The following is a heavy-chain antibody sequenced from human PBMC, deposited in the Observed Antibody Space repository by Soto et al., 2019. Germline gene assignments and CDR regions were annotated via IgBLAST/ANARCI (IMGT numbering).Heavy chain of an antibody. CDR1: GFTFSSYS. Sequence: GTLALSCAASGFTFSSYSMNWVRQAPGKGLEWVSSISSSSSYIYYADSVKGRFTISRDNAKNSLYLQMNSLRAEDTAVYYCAREGTMVRGVIITRYYYYGMDVWGQGTTVTVSS. CDR2: ISSSSSYI. J-gene: IGHJ6*02. D-gene: IGHD3-10*01. V-gene: IGHV3-21*01. CDR3: AREGTMVRGVIITRYYYYGMDV.